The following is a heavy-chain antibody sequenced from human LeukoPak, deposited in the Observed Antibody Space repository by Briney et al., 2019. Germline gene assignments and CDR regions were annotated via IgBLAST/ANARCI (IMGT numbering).Heavy chain of an antibody. V-gene: IGHV3-23*01. CDR1: GFTFNNHA. J-gene: IGHJ2*01. Sequence: PGGSLRLSCAASGFTFNNHAMSWVRQAPGKGLELVSAISGGGGTTYYADSVKGRFTISRDNSKYTLDLQLNSLRGEDTGVYYCAKDLVGVWDLWGRGTLVTVSS. CDR3: AKDLVGVWDL. CDR2: ISGGGGTT. D-gene: IGHD3-3*01.